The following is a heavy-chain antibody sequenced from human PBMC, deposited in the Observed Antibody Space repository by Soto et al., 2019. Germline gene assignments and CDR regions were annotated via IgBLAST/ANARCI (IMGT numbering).Heavy chain of an antibody. CDR1: VYTFTSYG. Sequence: ASVKVSCKASVYTFTSYGISWVRQAPGQGLEWMGWISAYNGNTNYAQKLQGRVTMTTDTSTSTAYMELRSLRSDDTAVYYCASTDFWSGYLHDAFDIWGQGTMVTVSS. CDR2: ISAYNGNT. D-gene: IGHD3-3*01. CDR3: ASTDFWSGYLHDAFDI. J-gene: IGHJ3*02. V-gene: IGHV1-18*01.